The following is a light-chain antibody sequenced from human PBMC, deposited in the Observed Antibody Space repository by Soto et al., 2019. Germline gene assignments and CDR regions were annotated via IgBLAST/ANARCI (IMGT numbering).Light chain of an antibody. V-gene: IGKV1-5*01. Sequence: DILMNQSPSILSASVGDTVTITCRASQSISKWVAWYQQRAGKAPTALIFDASNSEKGVPSRFSGSGSGTEFTLIISGLQPEDFATYYCHQYDSYPYTFGQGTKLDIK. CDR1: QSISKW. CDR2: DAS. J-gene: IGKJ2*01. CDR3: HQYDSYPYT.